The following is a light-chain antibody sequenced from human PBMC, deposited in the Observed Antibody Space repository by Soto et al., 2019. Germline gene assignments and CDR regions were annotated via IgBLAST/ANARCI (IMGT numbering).Light chain of an antibody. Sequence: EIVLTQSPATLSLSPGERATLSCRASQNVANYLDWYQHKPGQAPRLLIYESSNRATGIAARFSGSGSGTDFTLTITSLQAEDSAVYYCPQYYNWPRTFGQGTRLEIK. J-gene: IGKJ5*01. CDR2: ESS. CDR1: QNVANY. V-gene: IGKV3-11*01. CDR3: PQYYNWPRT.